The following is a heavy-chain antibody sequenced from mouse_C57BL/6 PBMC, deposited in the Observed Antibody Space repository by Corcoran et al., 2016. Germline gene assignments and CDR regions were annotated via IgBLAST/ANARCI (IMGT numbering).Heavy chain of an antibody. Sequence: EVQLQQSGPVLVKPGASMKMSCKASGYTFTDYYMNWVKQSHGKSLEWIGVINPYNGGTSYNQKFKGKATLTVDKSSSTAYMELNSLTSEDSAVYYCAKDSNYSYYFDYWGQGTTLTVSS. J-gene: IGHJ2*01. V-gene: IGHV1-19*01. CDR1: GYTFTDYY. D-gene: IGHD2-5*01. CDR3: AKDSNYSYYFDY. CDR2: INPYNGGT.